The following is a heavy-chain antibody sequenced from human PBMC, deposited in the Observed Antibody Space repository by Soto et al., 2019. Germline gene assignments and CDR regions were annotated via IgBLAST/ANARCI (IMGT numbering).Heavy chain of an antibody. Sequence: SETCPLTCTVSGGSFSGGGDYWSWLRLRPGKGLEWIGYIYYTGGAYYNPSLKSRLTLSVDTARRQFSLKLTSVTAADTAVYFCARGLTMLRGVMDSWGQGTLVT. CDR2: IYYTGGA. J-gene: IGHJ4*02. CDR3: ARGLTMLRGVMDS. V-gene: IGHV4-31*03. D-gene: IGHD3-10*01. CDR1: GGSFSGGGDY.